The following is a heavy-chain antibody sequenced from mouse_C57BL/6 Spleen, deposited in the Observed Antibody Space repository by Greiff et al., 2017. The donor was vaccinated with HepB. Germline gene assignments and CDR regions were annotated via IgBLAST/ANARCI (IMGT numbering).Heavy chain of an antibody. J-gene: IGHJ1*03. Sequence: EVHLVESGGGLVKPGGSLKLSCAASGFTFSDYGMHWVRQAPEKGLEWVAYISSGSSTIYYADTVKGRFTISRDNAKNTLFLQMTSLRSEDTAMYYCARRNYYGSGWYFDVWGTGTTVTVSS. CDR2: ISSGSSTI. D-gene: IGHD1-1*01. CDR1: GFTFSDYG. CDR3: ARRNYYGSGWYFDV. V-gene: IGHV5-17*01.